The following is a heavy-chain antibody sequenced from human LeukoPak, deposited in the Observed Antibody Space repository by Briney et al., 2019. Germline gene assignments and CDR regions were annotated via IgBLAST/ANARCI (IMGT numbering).Heavy chain of an antibody. CDR3: ANLGYCSGGSCDSY. J-gene: IGHJ4*02. CDR1: GVTFSKFS. CDR2: ITSNSAR. V-gene: IGHV3-48*01. Sequence: PGGSLRLSCAASGVTFSKFSIHWVRQAPGKGLDWVSYITSNSARYYADSVKGRFTISRDNAKNSVYLQMNSLRAEDTAVYYCANLGYCSGGSCDSYWGQGTLVTVSS. D-gene: IGHD2-15*01.